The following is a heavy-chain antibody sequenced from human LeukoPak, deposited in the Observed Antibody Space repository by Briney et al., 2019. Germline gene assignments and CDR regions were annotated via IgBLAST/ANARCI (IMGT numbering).Heavy chain of an antibody. J-gene: IGHJ4*02. V-gene: IGHV1-69*13. CDR1: GGTFSSYA. Sequence: SVKVSCKASGGTFSSYAISWVRQAPGQGLEWMGGIILIFGTADYAQKFQGRVTITADESTSTAYMDLSSLRSEDTAVYYCARDPSMVRGENTPYFDYWGQGTLVTVSS. CDR2: IILIFGTA. CDR3: ARDPSMVRGENTPYFDY. D-gene: IGHD3-10*01.